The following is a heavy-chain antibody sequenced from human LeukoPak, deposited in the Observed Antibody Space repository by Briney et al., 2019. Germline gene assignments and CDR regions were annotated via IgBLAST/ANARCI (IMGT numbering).Heavy chain of an antibody. V-gene: IGHV4-61*02. Sequence: SETLSLTCTVSGGSISSGSYYWSWIRQPAGKGLEWIGRIYTSGSTNYNPSLKSRVTISVDTSKNQFSLKLSSVTAADTAVYYCARVLYNWNYFGYMDVWGKGTTVTVSS. D-gene: IGHD1-20*01. J-gene: IGHJ6*03. CDR1: GGSISSGSYY. CDR2: IYTSGST. CDR3: ARVLYNWNYFGYMDV.